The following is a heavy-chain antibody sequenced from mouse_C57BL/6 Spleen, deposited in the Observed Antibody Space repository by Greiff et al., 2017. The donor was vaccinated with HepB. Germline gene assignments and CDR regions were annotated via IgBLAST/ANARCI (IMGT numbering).Heavy chain of an antibody. J-gene: IGHJ1*03. Sequence: QVQLQQSGAELVRPGASVTLSCKASGYTFTDYEMHWVKQTPGHGLEWIGAIDPETGGTAYNQKFKGKAILTADTSSSTAYMDRRSLTSEDSAVYYCTRGSSHWYFDVWGTGTTVTVSS. CDR1: GYTFTDYE. D-gene: IGHD1-1*01. V-gene: IGHV1-15*01. CDR2: IDPETGGT. CDR3: TRGSSHWYFDV.